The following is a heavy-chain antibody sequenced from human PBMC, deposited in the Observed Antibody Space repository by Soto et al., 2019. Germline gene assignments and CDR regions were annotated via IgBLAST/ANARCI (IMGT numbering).Heavy chain of an antibody. CDR2: INHSGST. D-gene: IGHD2-15*01. V-gene: IGHV4-34*01. Sequence: QVQLQQWGAGLLKPSETLSLTCAVYGGSFSGYYWSWIRQPPGKGLEWIGEINHSGSTNYNPSLKSRVTISVGTSKNQFSLKLSSVTAADTAVYYCARVGGGRTGYWGQGTLVTVSS. CDR3: ARVGGGRTGY. CDR1: GGSFSGYY. J-gene: IGHJ4*02.